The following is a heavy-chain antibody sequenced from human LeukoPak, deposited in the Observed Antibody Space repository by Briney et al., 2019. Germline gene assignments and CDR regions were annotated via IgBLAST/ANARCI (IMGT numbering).Heavy chain of an antibody. Sequence: GGSLRLSCAASGFTFDDYAMHWVRQAPGKGLEWVSGISWNSGSIGYADSVKDRFTISRDNAKNTVYLQMNGLRAEDTTVYYCATVSEYWGQGTLVTVSS. J-gene: IGHJ4*02. CDR2: ISWNSGSI. CDR1: GFTFDDYA. CDR3: ATVSEY. V-gene: IGHV3-9*01.